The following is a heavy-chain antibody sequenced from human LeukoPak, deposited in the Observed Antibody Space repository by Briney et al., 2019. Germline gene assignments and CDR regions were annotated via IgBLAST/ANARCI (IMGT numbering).Heavy chain of an antibody. V-gene: IGHV4-59*01. CDR2: IYHSGST. Sequence: SETLSLTCAVYGGSFSGYYWSWIRQPPGKGLEWIGYIYHSGSTKYNPSLKSRVTISVDTSKNQFSLKLSSVTAADTAMYYCARSEQWLAWNYWGQGTLVTVSS. CDR3: ARSEQWLAWNY. CDR1: GGSFSGYY. J-gene: IGHJ1*01. D-gene: IGHD6-19*01.